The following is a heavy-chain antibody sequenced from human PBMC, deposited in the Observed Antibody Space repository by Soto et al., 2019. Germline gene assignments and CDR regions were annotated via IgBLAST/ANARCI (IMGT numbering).Heavy chain of an antibody. CDR1: GYTFTGYY. Sequence: ASVKVSCKASGYTFTGYYMHWVRQAPGQGLEWMGWINPNSGGTNYAQKFQGWVTMTRDTSISTAYMELSRLRSDDTAEYYCASNTRMYNGMDVWGQGTTLTVSS. J-gene: IGHJ6*01. CDR2: INPNSGGT. CDR3: ASNTRMYNGMDV. V-gene: IGHV1-2*04.